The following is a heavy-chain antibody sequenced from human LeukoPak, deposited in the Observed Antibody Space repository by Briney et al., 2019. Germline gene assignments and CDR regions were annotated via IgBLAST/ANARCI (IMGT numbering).Heavy chain of an antibody. D-gene: IGHD3-10*01. CDR3: ARDRGGPIDY. J-gene: IGHJ4*02. V-gene: IGHV3-66*02. CDR2: IYSGGST. Sequence: GGSLRLSCAASGFTFSRYEMNWVRQAPGKGLEWVSVIYSGGSTYYADSVKGRFTISRDNSKNTLYLQMNSLRAEDTAVYYCARDRGGPIDYWGQGTLVTVSS. CDR1: GFTFSRYE.